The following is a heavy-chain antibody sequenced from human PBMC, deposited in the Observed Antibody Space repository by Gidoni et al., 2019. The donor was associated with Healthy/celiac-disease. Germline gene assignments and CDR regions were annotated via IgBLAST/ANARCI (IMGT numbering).Heavy chain of an antibody. CDR3: ARDFWYYYDSSGHNWFDP. Sequence: QVQLQESVPGLVKHSETLSPTRPVSGGSIISYYWGWIRQPAGKGLEWIGRIYTSGSTNYNPSLKSRVTMSVDTSKNQFSLKLSSVTAADTAVYYCARDFWYYYDSSGHNWFDPWGQGTLVTVSS. V-gene: IGHV4-4*07. CDR2: IYTSGST. D-gene: IGHD3-22*01. CDR1: GGSIISYY. J-gene: IGHJ5*02.